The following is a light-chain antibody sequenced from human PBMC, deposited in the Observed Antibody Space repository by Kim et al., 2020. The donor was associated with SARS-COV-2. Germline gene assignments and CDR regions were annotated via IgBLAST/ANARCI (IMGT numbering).Light chain of an antibody. V-gene: IGLV1-40*01. CDR1: SSNIGAGYD. CDR2: GDT. CDR3: QSYDSSLSAWV. J-gene: IGLJ3*02. Sequence: RVTISGTGSSSNIGAGYDVHWYQQLPGTAPKLLIDGDTNRPSGVPARLSGSKSGTSASLAITGLRAEDEADYYCQSYDSSLSAWVFGGGTKLTVL.